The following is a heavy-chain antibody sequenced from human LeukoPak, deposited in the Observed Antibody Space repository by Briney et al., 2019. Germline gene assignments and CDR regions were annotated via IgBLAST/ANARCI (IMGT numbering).Heavy chain of an antibody. J-gene: IGHJ4*02. Sequence: GGSLRLSCAASGFTFSSYGMSWVRQAPGKGLEWVSGISGGVASTYYADSVEGRFTISRDNSKNTLYLQMNSLRAEDTAIYYCAKYYRNSGSYLHYFDYWGQGTLVTVSS. CDR1: GFTFSSYG. V-gene: IGHV3-23*01. CDR3: AKYYRNSGSYLHYFDY. D-gene: IGHD3-10*01. CDR2: ISGGVAST.